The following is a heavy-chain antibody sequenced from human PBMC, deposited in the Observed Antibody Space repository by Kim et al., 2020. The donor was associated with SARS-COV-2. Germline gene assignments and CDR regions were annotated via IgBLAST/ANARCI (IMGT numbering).Heavy chain of an antibody. V-gene: IGHV7-4-1*01. CDR1: GYTFTNHA. CDR3: ARDYCTNPSCFAP. J-gene: IGHJ5*02. D-gene: IGHD2-8*01. CDR2: IDTNTGNP. Sequence: ASVKVSCKASGYTFTNHAINWVRQAPVQGLEWMGWIDTNTGNPTYAQGFTGRFVFSLDTSVTTAYLQIGSLKAADTAVYYCARDYCTNPSCFAPWGQGTLVTVSS.